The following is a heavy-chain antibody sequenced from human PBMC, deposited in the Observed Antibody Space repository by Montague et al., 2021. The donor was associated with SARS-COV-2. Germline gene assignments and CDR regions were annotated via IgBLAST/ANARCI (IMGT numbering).Heavy chain of an antibody. V-gene: IGHV4-38-2*02. CDR1: GYSISSGDY. Sequence: SETLSLTCTVSGYSISSGDYWGWIRQPPGKGLEWIGRIYRNGNTYYNPSLKSRVTKSVDTSKNQFSLKLRSVTAADTAVYYCASQVAYLDYFDPWGQGTLVTVSS. D-gene: IGHD4-11*01. CDR2: IYRNGNT. CDR3: ASQVAYLDYFDP. J-gene: IGHJ5*02.